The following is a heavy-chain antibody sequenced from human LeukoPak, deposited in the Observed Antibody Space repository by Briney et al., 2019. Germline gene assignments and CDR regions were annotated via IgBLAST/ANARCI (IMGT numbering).Heavy chain of an antibody. V-gene: IGHV1-2*02. J-gene: IGHJ6*02. CDR3: ARDTGYIYSSSSVRYYYYGMDV. CDR2: INPNSGGT. Sequence: ASVKLSCKASGYTFTGYYMHWVRQAPGQGLEWMGWINPNSGGTNYAQKFQGRVTMTRDTSISTAYMELSRLRSDDTAVYYCARDTGYIYSSSSVRYYYYGMDVWGQGTTVTVSS. CDR1: GYTFTGYY. D-gene: IGHD6-6*01.